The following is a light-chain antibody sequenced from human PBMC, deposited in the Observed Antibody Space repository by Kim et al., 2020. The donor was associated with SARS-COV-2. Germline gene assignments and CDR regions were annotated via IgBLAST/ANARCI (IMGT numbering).Light chain of an antibody. Sequence: IQLTQSPSSLSASVGDRVTITCRASQGISGYLAWYQQKPGKAPKLLIYTASTLQSGVPSRFSGSGSGTDFTLTISSLQPEDFATNHRRRLGDSTPWSFGEGT. V-gene: IGKV1-9*01. J-gene: IGKJ1*01. CDR3: RRLGDSTPWS. CDR2: TAS. CDR1: QGISGY.